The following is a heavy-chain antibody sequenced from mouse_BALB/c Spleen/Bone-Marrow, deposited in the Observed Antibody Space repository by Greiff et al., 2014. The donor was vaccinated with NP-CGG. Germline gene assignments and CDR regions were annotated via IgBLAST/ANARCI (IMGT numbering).Heavy chain of an antibody. J-gene: IGHJ1*01. CDR3: ARSGSYYYGAYWYFDV. CDR1: GYTFTSYD. CDR2: IYPGDGST. V-gene: IGHV1S56*01. D-gene: IGHD1-1*01. Sequence: VQLVESGPELVESGALVKISCRASGYTFTSYDINWVKQRPGQGLEWIGWIYPGDGSTMYNEKFKGKATLTADKSSSTAYMQLSSLTSENSAVYFCARSGSYYYGAYWYFDVWGAGTTVTVSS.